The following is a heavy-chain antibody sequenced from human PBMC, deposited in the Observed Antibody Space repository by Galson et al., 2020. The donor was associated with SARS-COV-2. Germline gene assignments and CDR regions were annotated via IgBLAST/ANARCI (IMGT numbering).Heavy chain of an antibody. CDR1: GFPFSSYG. V-gene: IGHV3-33*01. J-gene: IGHJ3*02. D-gene: IGHD5-18*01. CDR2: IWYDGSNK. Sequence: QLGESLKISCAASGFPFSSYGMHWVRQAPGKGLEWVAVIWYDGSNKYYADSVKGRFTISRGNSKNTLYLQMNSLRAEDTAVYYCARGTLDTAMDDAFDIWGQGTMVTVSS. CDR3: ARGTLDTAMDDAFDI.